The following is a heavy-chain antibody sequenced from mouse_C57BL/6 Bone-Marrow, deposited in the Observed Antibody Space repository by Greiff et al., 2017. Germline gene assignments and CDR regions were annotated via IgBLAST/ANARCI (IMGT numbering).Heavy chain of an antibody. Sequence: EVKVVESGGGLVKPGGSLKLSCAASGFTFSSYAMSWVRQTPEKRLEWVATISDGGSYTYYPDNVKGRFTISRDNAKNNLYLQMSHLKSEDSAIYYCARSDYGSSYGFAYWGQGTLVTVSA. D-gene: IGHD1-1*01. CDR2: ISDGGSYT. J-gene: IGHJ3*01. CDR1: GFTFSSYA. CDR3: ARSDYGSSYGFAY. V-gene: IGHV5-4*03.